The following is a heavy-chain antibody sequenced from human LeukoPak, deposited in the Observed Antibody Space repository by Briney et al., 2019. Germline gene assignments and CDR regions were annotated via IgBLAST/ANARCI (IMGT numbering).Heavy chain of an antibody. CDR1: GFTFKNYG. CDR3: ARDIGDGYNYFDY. Sequence: GGSLRLSCVASGFTFKNYGMHWVRQAPGKGLEWVTIIWYDGSNKYYADSVKGRFTISRDNSKNTLYLQMNSLRAEDTAVYYCARDIGDGYNYFDYWGQGTLVTVSS. CDR2: IWYDGSNK. D-gene: IGHD5-24*01. V-gene: IGHV3-33*01. J-gene: IGHJ4*02.